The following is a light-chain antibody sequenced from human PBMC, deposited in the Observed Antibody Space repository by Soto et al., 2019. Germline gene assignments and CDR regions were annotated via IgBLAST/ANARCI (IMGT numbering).Light chain of an antibody. CDR3: SSYTGSSTYV. CDR2: DVI. J-gene: IGLJ1*01. V-gene: IGLV2-14*03. Sequence: QSVLTQPASVSGSPGQSITISCTGTRNDVGDYNFVSWYQQHPGKAPKVMIYDVIKRPSGVSNRFSGSKSGNTASLTISGLQAEDEADYYCSSYTGSSTYVFGTGTKVTVL. CDR1: RNDVGDYNF.